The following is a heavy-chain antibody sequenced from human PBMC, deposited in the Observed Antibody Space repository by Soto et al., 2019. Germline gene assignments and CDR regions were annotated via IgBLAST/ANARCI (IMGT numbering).Heavy chain of an antibody. D-gene: IGHD6-13*01. V-gene: IGHV3-33*01. CDR3: ARDEASFRAAARTYYFDY. J-gene: IGHJ4*02. CDR1: GFTFSSYG. CDR2: IWYDGSNK. Sequence: PGGSLRLSCAASGFTFSSYGMHWVRQAPGKGLEWVAVIWYDGSNKYYADSVKGRFTISRDNSKNTLYLQMNSLRAEDTAVYYCARDEASFRAAARTYYFDYRGQGTLVTAPQ.